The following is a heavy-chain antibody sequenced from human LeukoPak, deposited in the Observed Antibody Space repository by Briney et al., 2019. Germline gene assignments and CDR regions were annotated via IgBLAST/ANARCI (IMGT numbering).Heavy chain of an antibody. CDR2: IYTTVSI. Sequence: PGGSLRLSCAASGFTFSSYGMHWVRQPAGKGLEWIGRIYTTVSIDYNPSLRSRVTLSVDTSKNQFSLKLSSVTAADTAVYYCARGPPPDFDYWGQGTLVTVSS. CDR3: ARGPPPDFDY. CDR1: GFTFSSYG. V-gene: IGHV4-4*07. J-gene: IGHJ4*02.